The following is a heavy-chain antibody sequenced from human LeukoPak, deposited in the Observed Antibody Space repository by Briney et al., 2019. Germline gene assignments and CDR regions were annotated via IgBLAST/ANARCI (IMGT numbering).Heavy chain of an antibody. D-gene: IGHD3-22*01. V-gene: IGHV5-51*01. Sequence: GESLKISCKGSEYSFTNYWIGWVRQMPGKGLEWMGIIYPGDPDTKYSPSFQGLVIISVDKSIRTAYLQWSSLKASDTAMYYCARRGYDSSGYRDASDIWGQGTMVTVSS. CDR1: EYSFTNYW. J-gene: IGHJ3*02. CDR2: IYPGDPDT. CDR3: ARRGYDSSGYRDASDI.